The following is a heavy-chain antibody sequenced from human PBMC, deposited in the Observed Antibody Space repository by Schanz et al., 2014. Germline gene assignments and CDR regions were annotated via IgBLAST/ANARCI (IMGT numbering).Heavy chain of an antibody. J-gene: IGHJ5*02. Sequence: QVQLVQSGAEVKKPGSSVNVSCKASGGTFASYTLNWMRQARGQGPELVGRIVPMVNVTLYTHKFQGRVTITADTSTGTTYMQLRSLRSEDTAVYYCGEYGSDSYTDPWGQGTLVTVSS. CDR1: GGTFASYT. CDR3: GEYGSDSYTDP. D-gene: IGHD3-16*02. CDR2: IVPMVNVT. V-gene: IGHV1-69*02.